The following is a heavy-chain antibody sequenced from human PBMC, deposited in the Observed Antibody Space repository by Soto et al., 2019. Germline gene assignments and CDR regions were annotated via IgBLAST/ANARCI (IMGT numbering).Heavy chain of an antibody. CDR3: ARERYFDWLYYYYYYGRDV. CDR1: GFTFSSYA. V-gene: IGHV3-30-3*01. J-gene: IGHJ6*02. D-gene: IGHD3-9*01. CDR2: ISYDGSNK. Sequence: PGGSLRLSCAASGFTFSSYAMHWVRQAPGKGLEWVAVISYDGSNKYYADSVKGRFTISRDNSKNTLYLQMNSLRAEDTAVYYCARERYFDWLYYYYYYGRDVWGQGTTVTVSS.